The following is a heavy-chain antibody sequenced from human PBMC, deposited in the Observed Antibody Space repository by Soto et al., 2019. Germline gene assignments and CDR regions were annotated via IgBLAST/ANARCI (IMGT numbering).Heavy chain of an antibody. J-gene: IGHJ4*02. Sequence: EVQLLESGGGFIQPGGSLRLSCVASGFTFGTSGMSWVRQAPGKGLEWITGLSGDNNTDTKYADSVKGRFTISRDNSKSTLYLQMHSRRVEDAALYYCTKDSGYDSTDWGLGTLVTVSS. CDR1: GFTFGTSG. CDR3: TKDSGYDSTD. V-gene: IGHV3-23*01. CDR2: LSGDNNTDT. D-gene: IGHD3-9*01.